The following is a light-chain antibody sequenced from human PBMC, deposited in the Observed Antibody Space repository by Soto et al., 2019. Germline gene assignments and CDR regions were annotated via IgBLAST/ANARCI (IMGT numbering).Light chain of an antibody. CDR2: EVT. CDR3: CSFADFTYV. CDR1: SSDIGSYDL. J-gene: IGLJ1*01. V-gene: IGLV2-23*02. Sequence: QSALTQPASVSGSPGQSITISCTVTSSDIGSYDLVSWYQQHPGTAPKLIIYEVTKRPSGVSTRFSGSKSGNTASLTISGLQAVDAADYYCCSFADFTYVFGTGTKVTVL.